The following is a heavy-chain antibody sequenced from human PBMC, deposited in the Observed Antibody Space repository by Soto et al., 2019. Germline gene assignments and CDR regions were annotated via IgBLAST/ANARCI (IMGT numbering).Heavy chain of an antibody. D-gene: IGHD3-9*01. CDR2: ISYNGNA. V-gene: IGHV4-39*01. Sequence: QLQESGPGVVKPSETLSLICNVSGGSIGGKSHSWGWVRQAPGKGLEWIGTISYNGNAYYSLSLHSRVTLSVDASKNQFSLSLRSVTSSDTAVYYCTGHFDIVLVPEIIRYWGRGTLVTVSS. J-gene: IGHJ4*02. CDR3: TGHFDIVLVPEIIRY. CDR1: GGSIGGKSHS.